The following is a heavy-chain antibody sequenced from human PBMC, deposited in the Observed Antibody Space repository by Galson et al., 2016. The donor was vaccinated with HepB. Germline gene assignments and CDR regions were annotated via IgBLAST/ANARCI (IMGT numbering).Heavy chain of an antibody. D-gene: IGHD3-16*01. V-gene: IGHV3-23*01. J-gene: IGHJ4*02. CDR2: IRGNGGST. CDR3: AKGGMLIPRFDY. Sequence: SLRLSCAASGFTLSTYAMSWVRQAPGKGLEWVSTIRGNGGSTSYADSMKGRFTISRDSSKNTVYLQMNSLRAGDTAVYYCAKGGMLIPRFDYWGQGTLVTVSS. CDR1: GFTLSTYA.